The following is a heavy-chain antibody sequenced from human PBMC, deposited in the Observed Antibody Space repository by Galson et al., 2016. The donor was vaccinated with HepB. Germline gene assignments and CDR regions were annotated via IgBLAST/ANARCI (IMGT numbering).Heavy chain of an antibody. J-gene: IGHJ3*02. Sequence: SLRLSCAASGFTFSSYAINWVRQAPGKGLEWVSAISGSGGSTYYADSVRGRFTISRDNSKNTLYLQMNSLRAEDTAVHYCAKDQRMRAYYDIDGDDAFDIWCQGTMVTVSS. CDR2: ISGSGGST. CDR3: AKDQRMRAYYDIDGDDAFDI. CDR1: GFTFSSYA. D-gene: IGHD3-22*01. V-gene: IGHV3-23*01.